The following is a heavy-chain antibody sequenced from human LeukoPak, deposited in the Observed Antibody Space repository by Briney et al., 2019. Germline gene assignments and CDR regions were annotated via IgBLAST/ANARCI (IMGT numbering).Heavy chain of an antibody. CDR1: GYTFTSYG. CDR3: ARERVWQWLAQTTIGEVDY. CDR2: ISAYNGNT. D-gene: IGHD6-19*01. Sequence: ASVKVSCKASGYTFTSYGISWVRQAPGQGLEWMGWISAYNGNTNYAQKLQGRVTMTTDTSTSTAYMELRSLRSDDTAVYYCARERVWQWLAQTTIGEVDYWGQGTLVTVSS. V-gene: IGHV1-18*01. J-gene: IGHJ4*02.